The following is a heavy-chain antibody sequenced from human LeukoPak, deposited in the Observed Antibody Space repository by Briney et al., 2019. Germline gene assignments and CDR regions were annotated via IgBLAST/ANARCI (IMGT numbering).Heavy chain of an antibody. CDR3: AKDDAFDI. CDR1: GFTFSSYG. V-gene: IGHV3-30*18. CDR2: ISYDGSNK. Sequence: GGSLRLSCAASGFTFSSYGMHWVRQAPGKGLEWVAVISYDGSNKYYADSVKGRFTISRDNAKNTLYLQMNSLRAEDTAVYYCAKDDAFDIWGQGTMVTVSS. J-gene: IGHJ3*02.